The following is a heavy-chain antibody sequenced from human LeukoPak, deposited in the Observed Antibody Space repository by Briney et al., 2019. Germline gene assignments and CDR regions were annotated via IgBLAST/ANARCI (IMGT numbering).Heavy chain of an antibody. Sequence: SETLSLTCTVSDGSISGHYWIWIRQPPGKGRESIGFVYYSGSTNYNPSLKGRVTISLDTSRNQFSLKLSSVTAADTALYYCARRFIGHSAGWGAFDIWGQGTMVTVSS. D-gene: IGHD3-16*01. CDR3: ARRFIGHSAGWGAFDI. J-gene: IGHJ3*02. V-gene: IGHV4-59*08. CDR2: VYYSGST. CDR1: DGSISGHY.